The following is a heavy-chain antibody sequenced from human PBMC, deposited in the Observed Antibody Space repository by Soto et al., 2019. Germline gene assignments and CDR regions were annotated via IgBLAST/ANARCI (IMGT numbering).Heavy chain of an antibody. Sequence: QVQLVQSGAEVKKPGASVTVSCRSSGDTFNDYYIHWVRQAPGQGLEWMGWINPNGGDTKYAQKFQGWVSMTRDTSLRTVYMQLSRLRSADPAVYYRARESGAATATLDYYYFYMAVGGTGTTVTVSS. CDR1: GDTFNDYY. CDR3: ARESGAATATLDYYYFYMAV. D-gene: IGHD6-25*01. CDR2: INPNGGDT. J-gene: IGHJ6*03. V-gene: IGHV1-2*04.